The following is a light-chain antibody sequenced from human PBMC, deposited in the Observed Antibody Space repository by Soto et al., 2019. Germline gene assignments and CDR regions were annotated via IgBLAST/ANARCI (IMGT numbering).Light chain of an antibody. Sequence: QAVVTQEPSLTVSPGGTVTLTCASSTGAVTGGNFPNWFQQKPGQAPRALVYATNNKYSWTPARFSGSLLGGEAALTLSGVQPEDEADYYCLLYFGGAWVFGGGTKLTVL. J-gene: IGLJ3*02. V-gene: IGLV7-43*01. CDR2: ATN. CDR3: LLYFGGAWV. CDR1: TGAVTGGNF.